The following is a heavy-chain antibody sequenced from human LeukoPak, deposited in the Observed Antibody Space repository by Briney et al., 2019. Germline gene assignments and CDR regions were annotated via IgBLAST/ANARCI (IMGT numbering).Heavy chain of an antibody. CDR3: ARSTPGDIVVVPAAISY. J-gene: IGHJ4*02. CDR2: ISSSGSYI. V-gene: IGHV3-21*01. Sequence: PGGSLRLSCAASGFPFSTYAMSWVRQAPGKGLEWVSSISSSGSYIYYADSVKGRFTISRDNAKNSLYLQMNSLRAEDTAVYYCARSTPGDIVVVPAAISYWGQGTLVTVSS. CDR1: GFPFSTYA. D-gene: IGHD2-2*01.